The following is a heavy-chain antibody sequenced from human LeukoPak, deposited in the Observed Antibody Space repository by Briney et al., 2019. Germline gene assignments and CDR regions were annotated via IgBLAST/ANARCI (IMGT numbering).Heavy chain of an antibody. CDR1: GFTFSNYA. Sequence: QPGGSLRLSCAASGFTFSNYAMNWVRQAPGKGLEWVSLISGSTGSTYYADSVKGRFSISRDNSKNTVYLQMNSLRAEDTAVYFCARAPLLYYDSSGPKNDAFDIWGQGTMVTVSS. CDR3: ARAPLLYYDSSGPKNDAFDI. J-gene: IGHJ3*02. CDR2: ISGSTGST. D-gene: IGHD3-22*01. V-gene: IGHV3-23*01.